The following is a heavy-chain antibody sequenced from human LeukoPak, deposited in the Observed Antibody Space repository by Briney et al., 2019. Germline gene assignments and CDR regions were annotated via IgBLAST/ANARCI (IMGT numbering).Heavy chain of an antibody. V-gene: IGHV7-4-1*02. J-gene: IGHJ4*02. CDR3: ARVSSTMIVVSTPFDY. D-gene: IGHD3-22*01. Sequence: VASVKASCKASGYIFTTYTMSWVRQAPGQGLEWLGWINTNTGNPTYAQGFTGRFVFSLDTSVSTTYLQISSLKAEDTAVYYCARVSSTMIVVSTPFDYWGQGTLVTVSS. CDR1: GYIFTTYT. CDR2: INTNTGNP.